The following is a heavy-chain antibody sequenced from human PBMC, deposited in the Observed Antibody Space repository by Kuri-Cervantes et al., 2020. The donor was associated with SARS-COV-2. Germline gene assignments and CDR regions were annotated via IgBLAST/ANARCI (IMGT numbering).Heavy chain of an antibody. V-gene: IGHV1-69*04. CDR1: GYTFTSYD. CDR2: IIPILGTA. D-gene: IGHD7-27*01. Sequence: SVKVSCKASGYTFTSYDISWVRQAPGQGLEWMGRIIPILGTANYAQKFQGRVTITADKSTSTAYMELSSLRSEDTAVYYCARAKGTLGFFDYWVQGTLVTVSS. CDR3: ARAKGTLGFFDY. J-gene: IGHJ4*02.